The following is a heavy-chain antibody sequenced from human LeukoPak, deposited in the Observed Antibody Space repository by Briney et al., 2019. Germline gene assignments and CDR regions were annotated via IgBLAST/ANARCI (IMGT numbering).Heavy chain of an antibody. D-gene: IGHD4-17*01. Sequence: SETLSLTCAVSGGSISSGGYSWGWIRQPPGKGLEWIGYVYHSGSTYYNSSLKSRVTISVDRSKNQFSLKLTSVTAADTAVYYCAGNYDYGDSLDYWGQGTLVIVSS. J-gene: IGHJ4*02. CDR3: AGNYDYGDSLDY. V-gene: IGHV4-30-2*01. CDR2: VYHSGST. CDR1: GGSISSGGYS.